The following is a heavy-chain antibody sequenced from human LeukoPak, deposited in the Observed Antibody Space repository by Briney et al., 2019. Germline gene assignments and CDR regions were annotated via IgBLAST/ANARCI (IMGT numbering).Heavy chain of an antibody. CDR2: ISTSNGNS. J-gene: IGHJ4*02. CDR3: ARDWGPANSIDFHY. CDR1: GYTFITQG. D-gene: IGHD2/OR15-2a*01. V-gene: IGHV1-18*01. Sequence: ASVKVSCKASGYTFITQGISWVRQAPGQGLEWMGWISTSNGNSKYAQKFQGRVTMTTDTSATTVYMELTSLRSDDTAVYYCARDWGPANSIDFHYWGQGTLVTVSS.